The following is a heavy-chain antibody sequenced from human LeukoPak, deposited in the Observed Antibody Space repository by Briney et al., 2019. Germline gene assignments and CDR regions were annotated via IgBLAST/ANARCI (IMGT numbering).Heavy chain of an antibody. CDR2: ISIGSSTI. CDR1: GFTFSSYS. D-gene: IGHD4-23*01. Sequence: PGGSLRLSCSASGFTFSSYSMNWVRQAPGEGLEWLSSISIGSSTIYYADSVKGRFTISRDNAKNSLYLQINSLRAEDTAVYYCARDLVTVVTPGWYLDLWGRGTLVTVSS. CDR3: ARDLVTVVTPGWYLDL. J-gene: IGHJ2*01. V-gene: IGHV3-48*01.